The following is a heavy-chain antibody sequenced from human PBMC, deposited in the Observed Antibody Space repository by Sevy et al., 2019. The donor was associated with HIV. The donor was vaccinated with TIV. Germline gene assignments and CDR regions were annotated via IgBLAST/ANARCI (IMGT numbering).Heavy chain of an antibody. CDR1: GFTFSSYW. V-gene: IGHV3-7*01. CDR3: ARRYFDL. J-gene: IGHJ4*02. CDR2: IRQDGNEI. Sequence: GGSLRLSCAVSGFTFSSYWMSWVRQAPGQGLEWVANIRQDGNEIYYADSVKGRFTISRDNAKESLYLQMSNLRVEDTAIYYCARRYFDLWGQGTLVTVSS.